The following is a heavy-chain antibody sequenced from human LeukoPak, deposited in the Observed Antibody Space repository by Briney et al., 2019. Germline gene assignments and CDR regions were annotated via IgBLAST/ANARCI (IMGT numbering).Heavy chain of an antibody. Sequence: ASVKVSCKGSGYTFTGYYMHWVRQAPGQGLEWMGWINPNSGGTNYAQKFQGRVTMTRDTSISTAYMELSRLGSDDTAVYYCARGYRFYDFWSGNNWFDPWGQGTLVTVSS. CDR3: ARGYRFYDFWSGNNWFDP. D-gene: IGHD3-3*01. CDR2: INPNSGGT. V-gene: IGHV1-2*02. CDR1: GYTFTGYY. J-gene: IGHJ5*02.